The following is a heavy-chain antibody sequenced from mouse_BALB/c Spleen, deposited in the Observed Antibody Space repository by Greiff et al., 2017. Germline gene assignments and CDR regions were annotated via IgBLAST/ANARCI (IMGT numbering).Heavy chain of an antibody. CDR2: INPSSGYT. Sequence: VMLVESAAELARPGASVKMSCKASGYTFTSYTMHWVKQRPGQGLEWIGYINPSSGYTEYNQKFKDKTTLTADKSSSTAYMQLSSLTSEDSAVYYCARGNDYFDYWGQGTTLTVSS. CDR1: GYTFTSYT. CDR3: ARGNDYFDY. D-gene: IGHD2-3*01. V-gene: IGHV1-4*02. J-gene: IGHJ2*01.